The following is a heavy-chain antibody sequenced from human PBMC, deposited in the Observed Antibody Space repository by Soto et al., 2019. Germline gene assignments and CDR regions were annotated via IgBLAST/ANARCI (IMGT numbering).Heavy chain of an antibody. V-gene: IGHV3-30*03. Sequence: QVQLVESGGGVVQPGRSLRLSCAASGFTFSSYGMHWVRQAPGKGLEWVAVISYDGSNKYYADSVKGRFTISRDNSKNTLYLQMNSLRAEDTAVYYCARGAYGGGWYWVDYWGQGTLVTVSS. CDR3: ARGAYGGGWYWVDY. J-gene: IGHJ4*02. CDR2: ISYDGSNK. CDR1: GFTFSSYG. D-gene: IGHD6-19*01.